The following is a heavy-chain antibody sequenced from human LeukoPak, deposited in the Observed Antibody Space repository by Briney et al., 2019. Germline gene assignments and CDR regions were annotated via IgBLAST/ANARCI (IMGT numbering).Heavy chain of an antibody. J-gene: IGHJ5*02. CDR1: GGSISSYY. CDR3: ASGRYYNWFDP. V-gene: IGHV4-59*08. D-gene: IGHD1-26*01. CDR2: IYYSGST. Sequence: PSETLSLTCTVSGGSISSYYWSWIRQPPGKGLEWIGYIYYSGSTNYNPSLRSRVTISVDTSKNQFSLKLNSVTAADTAVYYCASGRYYNWFDPWGQGTLVTVSS.